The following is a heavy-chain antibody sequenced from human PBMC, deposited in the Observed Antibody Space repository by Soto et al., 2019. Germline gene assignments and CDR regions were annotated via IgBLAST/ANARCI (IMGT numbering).Heavy chain of an antibody. CDR2: FYRGGRR. J-gene: IGHJ5*02. CDR1: GFGVTESETY. D-gene: IGHD2-21*01. CDR3: AREVVVGATAKFDR. Sequence: EVQMAESGGGLIQPGGSLKLSCAVSGFGVTESETYVSWIRQAPGKGLEWVAAFYRGGRRNYAASVKGRFVISRDKSENSVFLQLNLVRVEDTAVYYCAREVVVGATAKFDRWGQGTMVIVSP. V-gene: IGHV3-53*03.